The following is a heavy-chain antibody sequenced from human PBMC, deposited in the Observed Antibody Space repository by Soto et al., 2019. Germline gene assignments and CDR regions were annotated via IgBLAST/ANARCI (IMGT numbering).Heavy chain of an antibody. CDR3: ARGLLAAKRYYYYGMDV. Sequence: PSETLSLTCTVSGATVSRGDYFWTWIRQPPGKGLEWIGYIYSSGSTNYNPSLKSRVTISVDTSKNQFSLKLSSVTAADTAVYYCARGLLAAKRYYYYGMDVWGQGTTVTVSS. V-gene: IGHV4-61*08. D-gene: IGHD6-6*01. CDR2: IYSSGST. CDR1: GATVSRGDYF. J-gene: IGHJ6*02.